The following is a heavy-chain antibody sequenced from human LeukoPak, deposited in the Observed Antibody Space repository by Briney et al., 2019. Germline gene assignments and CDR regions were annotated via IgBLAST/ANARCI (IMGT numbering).Heavy chain of an antibody. D-gene: IGHD2-2*01. CDR2: MSSSSSYI. J-gene: IGHJ4*02. Sequence: GGSLRLSCAASGFTFSSYSMNWVRQAPGKGLEWVSSMSSSSSYIYYADSVRGRFTISRDNAKNSLYLQMNSLRAEDTAVYYCARGYCSSTSCYSEWDYWGQGTLVTVSS. CDR3: ARGYCSSTSCYSEWDY. V-gene: IGHV3-21*01. CDR1: GFTFSSYS.